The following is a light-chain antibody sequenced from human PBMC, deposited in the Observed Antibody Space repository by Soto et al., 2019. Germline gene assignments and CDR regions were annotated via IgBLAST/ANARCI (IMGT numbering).Light chain of an antibody. Sequence: QSVLTQPPSASGSPGQSVTISCTGTSSDVGAYNLVSWYQHHPGKAPKLIISQVTQRPSGVPDRFSGAKSGNTASLTVSGLQSEDEADYYCTSYAAGNTMIFGGGTKLTVL. CDR2: QVT. J-gene: IGLJ2*01. V-gene: IGLV2-8*01. CDR1: SSDVGAYNL. CDR3: TSYAAGNTMI.